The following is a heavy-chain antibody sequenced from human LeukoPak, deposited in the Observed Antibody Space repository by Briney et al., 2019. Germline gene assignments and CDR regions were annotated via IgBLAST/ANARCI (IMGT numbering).Heavy chain of an antibody. CDR2: INSDGSEG. D-gene: IGHD3-22*01. J-gene: IGHJ4*02. V-gene: IGHV3-7*01. CDR1: GFTFSGFW. Sequence: GGSLRLSCAVSGFTFSGFWMSWSRQAPGKGLEWVASINSDGSEGYYVDSVKGRFIISRDNAKNSLFLQMSSLRVEDTAVYYCARDGVRGSYDHSHFDYWGQGILVTVAS. CDR3: ARDGVRGSYDHSHFDY.